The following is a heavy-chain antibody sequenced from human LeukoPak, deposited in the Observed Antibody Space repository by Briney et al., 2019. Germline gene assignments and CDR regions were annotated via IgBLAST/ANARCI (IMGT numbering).Heavy chain of an antibody. Sequence: SVTVSCKASGGTFSSYAISWVRQAPGQGLEWMGGIIPIFGTANYAQKFQGRVTVTADESTSTAYMELSSLRSEDTAVYYCARGVPRTTYYFDYWGQGTLVTVSS. CDR3: ARGVPRTTYYFDY. J-gene: IGHJ4*02. CDR1: GGTFSSYA. V-gene: IGHV1-69*13. D-gene: IGHD1-1*01. CDR2: IIPIFGTA.